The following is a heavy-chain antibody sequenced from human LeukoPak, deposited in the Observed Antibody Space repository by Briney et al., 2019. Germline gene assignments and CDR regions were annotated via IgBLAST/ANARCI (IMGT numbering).Heavy chain of an antibody. CDR1: GFTFSSYE. V-gene: IGHV3-48*03. Sequence: PGGSLRLSCAASGFTFSSYEMNWVRQAPGKGLEWVSYISSSGSTIYYADSVKGRFTISRDNAKNSLYLQMNSLRAEDTAVYYCAKDQELAARPGPFDYWGQGTLVTVSS. D-gene: IGHD6-6*01. CDR3: AKDQELAARPGPFDY. CDR2: ISSSGSTI. J-gene: IGHJ4*02.